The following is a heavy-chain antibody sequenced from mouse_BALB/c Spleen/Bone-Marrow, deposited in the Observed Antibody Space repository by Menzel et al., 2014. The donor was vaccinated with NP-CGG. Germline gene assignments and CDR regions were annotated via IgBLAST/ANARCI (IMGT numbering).Heavy chain of an antibody. CDR2: IVPSSGYT. V-gene: IGHV1-4*02. Sequence: VQLQQSGAELARPGASVKMSCKASGYTFTSYTIHWVKRRPGQGLEWVGYIVPSSGYTDYNQKFKDKTSLTADKSSSTAYRQLSRLTSADAAVYYCSREARTVAWFPNWGQGTLVTVSA. CDR3: SREARTVAWFPN. CDR1: GYTFTSYT. J-gene: IGHJ3*01. D-gene: IGHD4-1*01.